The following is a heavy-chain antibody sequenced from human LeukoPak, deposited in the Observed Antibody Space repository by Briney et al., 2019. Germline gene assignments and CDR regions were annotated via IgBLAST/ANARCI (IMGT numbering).Heavy chain of an antibody. CDR3: AKHLALVGATTTYDY. CDR1: GFTFSSFG. D-gene: IGHD1-26*01. J-gene: IGHJ4*02. Sequence: GGSLRLSCAASGFTFSSFGMSWVRQVPGKVLEWVSSISSGAGSTYYTDSVKGRFTISRDNSKNTLYLQMNSLRAEDTAVYYCAKHLALVGATTTYDYWGQGTLVIVSS. CDR2: ISSGAGST. V-gene: IGHV3-23*01.